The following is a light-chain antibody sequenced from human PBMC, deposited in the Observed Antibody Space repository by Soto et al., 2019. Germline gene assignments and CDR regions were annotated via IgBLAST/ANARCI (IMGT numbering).Light chain of an antibody. J-gene: IGKJ3*01. CDR3: QQYGNAPFT. CDR1: QSVSSSY. CDR2: GAS. Sequence: EIVLTQSPGTLSFSPGERATLTCRASQSVSSSYLAWFQQKPGQAPRLLIYGASSRATGIPDRFSGSGSGTDFTLTISRLEPEDFAVYYCQQYGNAPFTFGHGTKVDSK. V-gene: IGKV3-20*01.